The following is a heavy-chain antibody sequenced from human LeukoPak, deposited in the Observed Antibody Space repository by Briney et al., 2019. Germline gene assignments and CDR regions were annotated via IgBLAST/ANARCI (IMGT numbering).Heavy chain of an antibody. CDR3: ARAPKNDAYDI. V-gene: IGHV1-2*02. J-gene: IGHJ3*02. CDR2: INPNSGDT. Sequence: ASVKVSCKASEYTFTGYYIHWVRQAPGQGLEWVGWINPNSGDTHSAQNFQGRVTMTRDTSISTASMDLSRLRSDDTAVYYCARAPKNDAYDIWGRGTMVTVSS. CDR1: EYTFTGYY.